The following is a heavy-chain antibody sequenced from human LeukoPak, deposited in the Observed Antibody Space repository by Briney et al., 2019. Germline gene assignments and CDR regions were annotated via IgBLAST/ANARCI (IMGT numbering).Heavy chain of an antibody. CDR3: ARGADYYGSGSYYRRPLNWFDP. CDR2: ISSSSSYI. J-gene: IGHJ5*02. Sequence: GGSLRLSCAASGFTFSSYSMNWVRQAPGKGLEWVSSISSSSSYIYYADSVKGRFTISRDNAKNSLYLQMNSLRAEDTAVYYCARGADYYGSGSYYRRPLNWFDPWGQGTLVTVSS. CDR1: GFTFSSYS. V-gene: IGHV3-21*01. D-gene: IGHD3-10*01.